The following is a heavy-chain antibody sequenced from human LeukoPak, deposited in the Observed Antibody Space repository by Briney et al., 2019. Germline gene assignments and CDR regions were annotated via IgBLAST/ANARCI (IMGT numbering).Heavy chain of an antibody. J-gene: IGHJ5*02. CDR3: ARDPRGIVGANHNWFDP. V-gene: IGHV4-34*01. CDR1: GGSFSGYC. CDR2: INHSGST. D-gene: IGHD1-26*01. Sequence: PSETLSLTCAVYGGSFSGYCWSWIRQPPGKGLEWIGEINHSGSTNYNPSLKSRVTISVDTSKNQFSLKLSSVTAADTAVYYCARDPRGIVGANHNWFDPWGQGTLVTVSS.